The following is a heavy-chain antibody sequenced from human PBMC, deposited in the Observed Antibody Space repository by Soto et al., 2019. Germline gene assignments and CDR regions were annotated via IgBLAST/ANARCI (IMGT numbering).Heavy chain of an antibody. CDR1: GFTFSSYS. Sequence: PGGSLRLSCAASGFTFSSYSMNWVRQAPGKGLEWVSYISSSSSTIYYADSVKGRFTISRDNAKNSLYLQMNGLRDEDTAVYYCARDPPLLGYCSGGSCSGVWFDPWGQGTLVTVSS. CDR2: ISSSSSTI. CDR3: ARDPPLLGYCSGGSCSGVWFDP. J-gene: IGHJ5*02. V-gene: IGHV3-48*02. D-gene: IGHD2-15*01.